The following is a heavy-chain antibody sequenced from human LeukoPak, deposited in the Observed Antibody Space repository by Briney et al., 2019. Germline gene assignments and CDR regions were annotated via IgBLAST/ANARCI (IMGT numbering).Heavy chain of an antibody. D-gene: IGHD6-19*01. Sequence: GGSLRLSCAASGFTFSSYAMSWVRQAPGKGLEWVSTISGGGITTYYADSAKGRFTISRDNSKNTLYLQMNSLTAEDTAVYYCPRQSYASGWNPFDYWGQGILVTVSS. V-gene: IGHV3-23*01. CDR1: GFTFSSYA. CDR2: ISGGGITT. J-gene: IGHJ4*02. CDR3: PRQSYASGWNPFDY.